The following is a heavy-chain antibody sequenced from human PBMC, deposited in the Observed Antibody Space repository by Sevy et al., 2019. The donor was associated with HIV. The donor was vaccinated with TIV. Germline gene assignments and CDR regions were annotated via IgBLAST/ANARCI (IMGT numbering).Heavy chain of an antibody. D-gene: IGHD3-3*01. CDR1: GYTFTSYG. Sequence: ASVKVSCKASGYTFTSYGISRVRQAPGQGLEWMGWISAYNGNTNYAQKLQGRVTMTTDTSTSTAYMELRSLRSDDTAVYYCARSHYDFWSGWTDLLNYYYYMDVWGKGTTVTVSS. J-gene: IGHJ6*03. CDR3: ARSHYDFWSGWTDLLNYYYYMDV. V-gene: IGHV1-18*04. CDR2: ISAYNGNT.